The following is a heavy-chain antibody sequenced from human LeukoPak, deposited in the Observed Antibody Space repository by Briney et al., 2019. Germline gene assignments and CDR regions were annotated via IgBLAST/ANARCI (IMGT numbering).Heavy chain of an antibody. CDR1: GGSISSYY. J-gene: IGHJ5*02. V-gene: IGHV4-59*01. CDR2: ISYSGRT. CDR3: AREGDYYGRFDP. D-gene: IGHD3-10*01. Sequence: PSETLSLTCTVSGGSISSYYWSWIRQPPGKRLEWIGYISYSGRTKYNPSLKSRVTMSVDTSKNQFSLNLSFVTAADTAVYYCAREGDYYGRFDPWGQGTLVTVSS.